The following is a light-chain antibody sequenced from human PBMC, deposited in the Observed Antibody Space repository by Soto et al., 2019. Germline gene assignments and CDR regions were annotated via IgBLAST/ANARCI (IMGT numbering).Light chain of an antibody. CDR3: CSYAGSSTLV. CDR1: SSDVGNYNL. V-gene: IGLV2-23*02. Sequence: QSALTQPASVSGSPGQSITISCTGTSSDVGNYNLVSWYQQHPGKAPKFMIYEVTKRPSGVSDRFSGSKSGNTASLTISGLQTEDEADYYCCSYAGSSTLVFGGVTQLTVL. CDR2: EVT. J-gene: IGLJ7*01.